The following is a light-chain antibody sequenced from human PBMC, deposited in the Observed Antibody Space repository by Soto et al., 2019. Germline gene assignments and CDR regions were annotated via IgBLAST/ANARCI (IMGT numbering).Light chain of an antibody. J-gene: IGKJ1*01. CDR3: HHYDNWPRT. CDR2: GAS. Sequence: EIVMTQSPVTLSVSPGERATLSCRASQSVSSKLAWYQQKPGQAPRPLIYGASTRAIGIPDRFSGSGSGTKFTLTISSLQSEDFAVYYCHHYDNWPRTFGQGTKV. CDR1: QSVSSK. V-gene: IGKV3-15*01.